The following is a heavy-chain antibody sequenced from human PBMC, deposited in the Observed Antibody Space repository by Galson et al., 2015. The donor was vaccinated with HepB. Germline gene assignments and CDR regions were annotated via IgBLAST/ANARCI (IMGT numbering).Heavy chain of an antibody. CDR3: ARAKGLSLEAFDI. D-gene: IGHD2-2*01. J-gene: IGHJ3*02. Sequence: SLRLSCAASGFTFSSYSMNWVRQAPGRGLEWVSSISSSSSYIYYADSVKGRFTISRDNAKNSLYLQMNSLRAEDTAVYYCARAKGLSLEAFDIWGQGTMVTVSS. CDR1: GFTFSSYS. CDR2: ISSSSSYI. V-gene: IGHV3-21*01.